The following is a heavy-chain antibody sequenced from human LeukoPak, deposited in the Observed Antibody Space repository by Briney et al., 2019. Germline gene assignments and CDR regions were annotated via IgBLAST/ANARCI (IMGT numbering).Heavy chain of an antibody. J-gene: IGHJ4*02. D-gene: IGHD3-9*01. Sequence: GGSLRLSCAASGFTFSSYAMSWVRQAPGKGLEWVSAISGSGGSTYYADSVKGRFTISRDNSKNTLYLQMNSLRAEDTAVYYCAKDTDRYFDWWNFDYWGQGTLVTVSS. V-gene: IGHV3-23*01. CDR2: ISGSGGST. CDR3: AKDTDRYFDWWNFDY. CDR1: GFTFSSYA.